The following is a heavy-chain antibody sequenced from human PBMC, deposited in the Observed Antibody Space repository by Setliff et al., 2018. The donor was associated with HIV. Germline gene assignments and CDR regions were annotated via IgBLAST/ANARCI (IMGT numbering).Heavy chain of an antibody. J-gene: IGHJ3*02. CDR2: ISGSGGST. CDR1: GFTFSSYA. V-gene: IGHV3-23*01. Sequence: SLRLSCAASGFTFSSYAMSWVRQAPGKGLEWVSAISGSGGSTYYADSVKGRFTISRDNSKNTLYLQMNSLRAEDTAVYYCATKAYCGGDCYYLTHAFDIWGQGTMVTVSS. D-gene: IGHD2-21*02. CDR3: ATKAYCGGDCYYLTHAFDI.